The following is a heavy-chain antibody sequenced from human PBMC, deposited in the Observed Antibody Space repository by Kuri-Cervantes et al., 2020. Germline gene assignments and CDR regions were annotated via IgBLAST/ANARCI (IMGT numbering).Heavy chain of an antibody. CDR2: ISWKSGNI. CDR3: ARGADYDFWSGYPNYFDY. V-gene: IGHV3-9*01. D-gene: IGHD3-3*01. J-gene: IGHJ4*02. CDR1: GFTFDDYA. Sequence: GGSLRLSCAASGFTFDDYAIHWVRQAPGKGLEWVSGISWKSGNIVYAESVKGRFTISRDNAKNSLYLQMNSLRAEDTAVYHCARGADYDFWSGYPNYFDYWGQGTLVTVSS.